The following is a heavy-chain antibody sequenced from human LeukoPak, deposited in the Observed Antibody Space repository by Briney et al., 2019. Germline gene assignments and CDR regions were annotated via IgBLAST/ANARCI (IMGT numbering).Heavy chain of an antibody. CDR2: IKQDGSEK. Sequence: AGGSLRLSCAASGFTFSSHWMSWVRQAPGKGLEWVANIKQDGSEKYYVDSVKGRFTISRDNAKNSLYLQMNSLRAEDTAVYYCARAEGSRYSDYWGQGTLVTVSS. CDR3: ARAEGSRYSDY. J-gene: IGHJ4*02. D-gene: IGHD3-10*01. V-gene: IGHV3-7*01. CDR1: GFTFSSHW.